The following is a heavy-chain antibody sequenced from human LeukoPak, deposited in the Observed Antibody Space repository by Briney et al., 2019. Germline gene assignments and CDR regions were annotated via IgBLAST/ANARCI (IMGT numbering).Heavy chain of an antibody. V-gene: IGHV1-69*04. CDR3: ARANSSSSAPDY. CDR2: IIPILGIA. D-gene: IGHD6-6*01. CDR1: GGTFSSYA. Sequence: ASVKVSCKASGGTFSSYAISWVRQAPGQGLEWMGRIIPILGIANYAQKFQGRVTITADKSTSTAYMEPSSLRSEDTAVYYCARANSSSSAPDYWGQGTLVTVSS. J-gene: IGHJ4*02.